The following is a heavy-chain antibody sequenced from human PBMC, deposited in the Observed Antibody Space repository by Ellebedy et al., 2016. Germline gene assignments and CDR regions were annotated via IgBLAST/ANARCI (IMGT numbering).Heavy chain of an antibody. CDR2: INWNGAST. CDR1: GFTFDGYG. J-gene: IGHJ4*02. CDR3: ARDLSSSGWSFDS. V-gene: IGHV3-20*04. D-gene: IGHD6-19*01. Sequence: GESLKISXAGSGFTFDGYGMSWVRQAPGKGLEWVSGINWNGASTGYADSVKGRFTISRDNAKDTLFLQMNSLSAEDTAFYYCARDLSSSGWSFDSWGQGTLVTVSS.